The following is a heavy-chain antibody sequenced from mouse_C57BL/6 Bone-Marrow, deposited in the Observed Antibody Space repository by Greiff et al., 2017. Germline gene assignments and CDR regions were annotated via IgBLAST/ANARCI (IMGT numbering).Heavy chain of an antibody. V-gene: IGHV1-42*01. CDR3: ATYDGYSLAWFAY. CDR1: GYSFTGYY. CDR2: INPSTGGT. J-gene: IGHJ3*01. Sequence: VQLQQSGPELVQPGASVKISCQASGYSFTGYYMNWVKQSPEKSLEWIGEINPSTGGTTSNQKFKAKATLTVDKSSSTAYMQLKRLTSEDSAVYYCATYDGYSLAWFAYWGQGTLVTVSA. D-gene: IGHD2-3*01.